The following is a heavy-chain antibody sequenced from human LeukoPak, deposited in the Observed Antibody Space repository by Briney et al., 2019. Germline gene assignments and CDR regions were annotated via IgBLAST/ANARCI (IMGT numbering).Heavy chain of an antibody. J-gene: IGHJ4*02. V-gene: IGHV1-2*02. CDR2: INPNNGGT. D-gene: IGHD2-2*01. CDR3: ASRRDYCGTTSCYAF. CDR1: GYTFSDSY. Sequence: ASVRVSCKASGYTFSDSYMHWVRQAPGQGLEWVGWINPNNGGTNYAQKFQGRVTMTRDTSSSTAYMELSRLRSDDTAVYHCASRRDYCGTTSCYAFWGQGTLVTVS.